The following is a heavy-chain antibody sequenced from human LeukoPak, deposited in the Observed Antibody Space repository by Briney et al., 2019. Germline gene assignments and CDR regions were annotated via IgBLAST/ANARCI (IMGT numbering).Heavy chain of an antibody. CDR2: ISYDGSNK. J-gene: IGHJ3*02. CDR3: AKALTSGWYLDAFNI. Sequence: PGGSLTLSCAPSGFTFSSCGMQWVRQAPGKGLEWVAVISYDGSNKYYADSVKGRFTISRDNTKNTLFLEMNSLRDEDTAVYYCAKALTSGWYLDAFNIWGQGTMVTVSS. D-gene: IGHD6-19*01. V-gene: IGHV3-30*18. CDR1: GFTFSSCG.